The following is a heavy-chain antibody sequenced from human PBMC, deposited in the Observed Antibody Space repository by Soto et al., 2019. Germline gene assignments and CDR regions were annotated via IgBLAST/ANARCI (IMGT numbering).Heavy chain of an antibody. CDR3: AREAGGSDFYGMDV. Sequence: GGSLRLSCAASGFNFNIFAMHWVRQAPGKGLEWVALISFDSEHKLYVDSVKGRFTISRDNSENTLYLQMNSLRAEDTAVFYCAREAGGSDFYGMDVWGQGTTVTVSS. V-gene: IGHV3-30*04. CDR2: ISFDSEHK. J-gene: IGHJ6*02. CDR1: GFNFNIFA. D-gene: IGHD5-12*01.